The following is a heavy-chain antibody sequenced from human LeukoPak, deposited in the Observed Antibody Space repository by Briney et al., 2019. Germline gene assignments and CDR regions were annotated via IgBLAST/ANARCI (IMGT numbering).Heavy chain of an antibody. D-gene: IGHD2-2*01. V-gene: IGHV4-34*01. CDR1: GGSFSGCY. Sequence: SETLSLTCAVYGGSFSGCYWSWIRQPPGKGLEWIGEINHSGSTNYNPSLKSRVTISVDTSKNQFSLKLSSVTAADTAVYYCARGTKDIVVSRAPNWFDPWGQGTLVTVSS. CDR3: ARGTKDIVVSRAPNWFDP. J-gene: IGHJ5*02. CDR2: INHSGST.